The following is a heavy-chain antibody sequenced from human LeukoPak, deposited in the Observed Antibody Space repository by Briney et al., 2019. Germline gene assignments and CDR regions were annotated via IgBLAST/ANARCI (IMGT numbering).Heavy chain of an antibody. V-gene: IGHV4-34*01. Sequence: PSETLSLTCAVYGGSFSGYYWSWIRQPPGKGLEWIGEINHSGSTNYNPSLKSRVTISVDTSKNQFSLKLSSVTAADTAVYYCARDLGDGYNDYWGQGTLVTVSS. CDR2: INHSGST. J-gene: IGHJ4*02. D-gene: IGHD5-24*01. CDR3: ARDLGDGYNDY. CDR1: GGSFSGYY.